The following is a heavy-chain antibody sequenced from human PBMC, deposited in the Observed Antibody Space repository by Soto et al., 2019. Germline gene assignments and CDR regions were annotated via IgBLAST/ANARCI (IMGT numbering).Heavy chain of an antibody. CDR1: GFTFSHYA. CDR3: ARKYHFGSGSYLYYFDY. Sequence: EVQLLESGGDLVQPGGSLRLSCAASGFTFSHYAMSWVRQAPGKGLEWVSTIAADGGSTYYGDSVKGRFSISRDNSKNTLFLQLNSLRAEDTAVYYCARKYHFGSGSYLYYFDYWGQGGLVTVPS. J-gene: IGHJ4*02. V-gene: IGHV3-23*01. CDR2: IAADGGST. D-gene: IGHD3-10*01.